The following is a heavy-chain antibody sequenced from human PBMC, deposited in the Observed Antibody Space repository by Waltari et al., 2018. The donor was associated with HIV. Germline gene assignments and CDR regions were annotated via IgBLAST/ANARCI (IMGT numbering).Heavy chain of an antibody. Sequence: QVQLQESGPGLVKPSETLSLTCTVSGGSISSYYWSWIRQPPGQGLEWIGYSYYSGSTNYNPSLKSRVTISVDTSKNQFSLKLSSVTAADTAVYYCARDGCSGGSCSYYYYYGMDVWGQGTTVTVSS. CDR3: ARDGCSGGSCSYYYYYGMDV. CDR2: SYYSGST. CDR1: GGSISSYY. V-gene: IGHV4-59*01. D-gene: IGHD2-15*01. J-gene: IGHJ6*02.